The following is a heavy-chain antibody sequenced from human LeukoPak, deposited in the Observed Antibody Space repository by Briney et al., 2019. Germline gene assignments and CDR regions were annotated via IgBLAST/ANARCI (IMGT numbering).Heavy chain of an antibody. D-gene: IGHD3-10*01. CDR2: TSSDLNVK. CDR3: AREGYYGSGSPPSLYFDY. J-gene: IGHJ4*02. V-gene: IGHV3-30-3*01. Sequence: GGSLRLSCAASGFTFRNYVIHWVRQAPGKGLEWVAVTSSDLNVKLYADSVKGRFTISRDNSRSTLYLEMNSLRPEDTAIYYCAREGYYGSGSPPSLYFDYWGQGTLVTVSS. CDR1: GFTFRNYV.